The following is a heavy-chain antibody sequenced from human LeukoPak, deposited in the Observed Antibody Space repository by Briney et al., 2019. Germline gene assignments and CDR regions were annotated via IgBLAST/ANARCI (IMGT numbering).Heavy chain of an antibody. J-gene: IGHJ4*02. CDR2: INPNSGGT. D-gene: IGHD5-18*01. V-gene: IGHV1-2*06. CDR3: ARSPYSYGFTSDY. Sequence: ASVKVSCKASGYAFTGYYMHWVPQAPGQGLEWMGRINPNSGGTNYAQKFQGRVTMTRDTSISTAYMELSRLRSDDTAVYYCARSPYSYGFTSDYWGQGTLVTVSS. CDR1: GYAFTGYY.